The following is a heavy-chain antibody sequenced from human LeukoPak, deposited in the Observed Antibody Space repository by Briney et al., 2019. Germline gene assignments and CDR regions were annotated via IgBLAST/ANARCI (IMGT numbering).Heavy chain of an antibody. D-gene: IGHD3-22*01. J-gene: IGHJ4*02. CDR1: GGSISSGGYY. Sequence: SETLSLTCTVSGGSISSGGYYWSWIRQHPGKGLEWIGYIYYSGSTYYNPSLKSRVTISVDTSKNQSSLKLSSVTAADTAVYYCARSDDSSGYYVDYWGQGTLVTVSS. V-gene: IGHV4-31*03. CDR3: ARSDDSSGYYVDY. CDR2: IYYSGST.